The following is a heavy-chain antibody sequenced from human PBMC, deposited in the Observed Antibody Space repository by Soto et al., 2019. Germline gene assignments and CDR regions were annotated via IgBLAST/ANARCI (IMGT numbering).Heavy chain of an antibody. CDR1: GFNFPTFW. V-gene: IGHV5-51*01. CDR2: IYPDDSDT. CDR3: ARGKYSPPRGVWAV. Sequence: GESLKISCKHSGFNFPTFWIAWVRQMPGKGLEWMGTIYPDDSDTRYSPSFQGQVTISADKSIQTAYLQWGSLRAWDGFFFFCARGKYSPPRGVWAVWGQGTPVPVSS. D-gene: IGHD3-16*01. J-gene: IGHJ4*02.